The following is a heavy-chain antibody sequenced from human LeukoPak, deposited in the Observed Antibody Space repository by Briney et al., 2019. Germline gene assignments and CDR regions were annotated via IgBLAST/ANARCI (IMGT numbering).Heavy chain of an antibody. V-gene: IGHV3-23*01. J-gene: IGHJ4*02. CDR1: GFTFSSCA. Sequence: SGGSLRLSCAASGFTFSSCAMSWVSQAPGKGLEWVSGMSGSGDTTYYADSVEGRFTISRDNSKNTLYPQMNSLRVEDTAVYYCARKPRNGGNPYFDYWGQGTLVTVSS. CDR2: MSGSGDTT. CDR3: ARKPRNGGNPYFDY. D-gene: IGHD4-23*01.